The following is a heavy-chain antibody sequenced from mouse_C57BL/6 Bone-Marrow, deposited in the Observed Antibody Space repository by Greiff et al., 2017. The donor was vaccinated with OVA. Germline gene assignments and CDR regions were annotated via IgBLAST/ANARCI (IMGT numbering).Heavy chain of an antibody. Sequence: QVQLQQSGAELVRPGASVKLSCKASGYTFTSYCISWVKQSTGQGLEWIGEIYPRSGNTYYNEKFTGKATLTADKSSSTANMELRIRTSEDSAVYFSARGGEYDYDVGVAYWGQGTMVTVSA. CDR1: GYTFTSYC. D-gene: IGHD2-4*01. CDR3: ARGGEYDYDVGVAY. J-gene: IGHJ3*01. CDR2: IYPRSGNT. V-gene: IGHV1-81*01.